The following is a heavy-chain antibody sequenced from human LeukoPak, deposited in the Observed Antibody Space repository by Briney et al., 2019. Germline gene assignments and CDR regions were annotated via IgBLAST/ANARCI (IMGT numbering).Heavy chain of an antibody. V-gene: IGHV3-48*04. Sequence: PGGSLRLSCAASGLTFSNYGLNWVRQAPGKGLEWVSGNSGCGARRDYADSVKGRLTISRDNAKNSLYLQMNSLRAEDTAVYYCARDKKSYCGGDCYPSNDFDYWGQGTLVTVSS. CDR3: ARDKKSYCGGDCYPSNDFDY. CDR2: NSGCGARR. D-gene: IGHD2-21*02. J-gene: IGHJ4*02. CDR1: GLTFSNYG.